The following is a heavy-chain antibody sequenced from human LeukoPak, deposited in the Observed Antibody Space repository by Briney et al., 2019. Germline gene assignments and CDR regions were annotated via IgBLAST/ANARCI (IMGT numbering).Heavy chain of an antibody. CDR3: ARDQSSWFDP. Sequence: SETLSLTCTVSGGSVSSYYWSWIRQPPGKGLEWIGYIYYSGSTNYNPSLKSRVTLSVDTSKNQFSLKLSSVTAADTAVYYCARDQSSWFDPWGQGTLVTVSS. V-gene: IGHV4-59*02. CDR2: IYYSGST. J-gene: IGHJ5*02. CDR1: GGSVSSYY.